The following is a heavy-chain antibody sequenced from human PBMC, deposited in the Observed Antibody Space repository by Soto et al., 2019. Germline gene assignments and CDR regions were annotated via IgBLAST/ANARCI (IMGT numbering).Heavy chain of an antibody. Sequence: QVQLVQSGAEVKKPGASVKVSCKASGYTFTSYGISWVRQAPGQGLEWMGWIRAYNGNTNYAQKLQGRVTMTTDTSASTAYRELRSPISDDTAVYYCARDLPTRDVWGQGTTVTVSS. CDR1: GYTFTSYG. V-gene: IGHV1-18*01. J-gene: IGHJ6*02. CDR2: IRAYNGNT. CDR3: ARDLPTRDV.